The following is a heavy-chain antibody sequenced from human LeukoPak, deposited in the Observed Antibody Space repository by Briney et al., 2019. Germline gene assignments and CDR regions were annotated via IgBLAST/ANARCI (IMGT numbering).Heavy chain of an antibody. CDR2: IYYSGST. J-gene: IGHJ6*02. V-gene: IGHV4-31*03. CDR3: ATDTEYYYYYGMDV. D-gene: IGHD5-18*01. CDR1: GGSISSGGYY. Sequence: PSQTLSLTCTVSGGSISSGGYYWSWIRQHPGTGLEWIGYIYYSGSTYYNPSLKSRVTISVDTSKNQFSLKLSSVTAADTAVYYCATDTEYYYYYGMDVWGQGTTVTVSS.